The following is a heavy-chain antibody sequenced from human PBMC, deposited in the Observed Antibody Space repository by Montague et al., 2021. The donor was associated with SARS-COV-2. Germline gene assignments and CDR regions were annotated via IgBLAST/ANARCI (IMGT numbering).Heavy chain of an antibody. D-gene: IGHD1-26*01. J-gene: IGHJ4*02. CDR3: ARVGGNHYRYFDY. V-gene: IGHV4-61*02. Sequence: TLSLTCTVSGDSVSSEIYYWSWIRQPAGKGLEWIGRIYTSGSTNYNPSLRSRVTISVDTPKNQFSLRLSSVTAADTAVYYCARVGGNHYRYFDYWGQGTLVTVSS. CDR1: GDSVSSEIYY. CDR2: IYTSGST.